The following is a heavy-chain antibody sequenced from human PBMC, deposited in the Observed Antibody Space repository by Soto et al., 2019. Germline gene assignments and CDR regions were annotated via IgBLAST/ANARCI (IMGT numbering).Heavy chain of an antibody. J-gene: IGHJ6*03. V-gene: IGHV4-34*01. Sequence: LSLTCAVYGGSFSGYYWSWIRQPPGKGLEWIGETNHSGSTNYNPSLKSRVTISVDTSKNQFSLKLSSVTAADTAVYYCARGEGYCSGGSCYYYYYYMDVWGKGTTVTVSS. CDR1: GGSFSGYY. CDR2: TNHSGST. D-gene: IGHD2-15*01. CDR3: ARGEGYCSGGSCYYYYYYMDV.